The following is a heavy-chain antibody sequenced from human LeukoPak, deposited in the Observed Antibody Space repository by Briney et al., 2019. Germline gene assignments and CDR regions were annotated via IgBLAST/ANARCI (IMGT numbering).Heavy chain of an antibody. Sequence: GGSLRLSCAASGFTFSRSAMHWASQAPGKGLEWVAIFSYDGSNKFYSDSVRGRFIISRDNSKNTMFLEMDNLRTDDTAVYYCAKVPVEMASWLDPWGQGTLVTVSS. CDR3: AKVPVEMASWLDP. J-gene: IGHJ5*02. CDR2: FSYDGSNK. D-gene: IGHD5-24*01. V-gene: IGHV3-30-3*01. CDR1: GFTFSRSA.